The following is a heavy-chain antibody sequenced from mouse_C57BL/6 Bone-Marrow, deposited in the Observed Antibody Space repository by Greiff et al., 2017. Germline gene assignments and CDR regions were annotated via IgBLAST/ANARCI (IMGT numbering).Heavy chain of an antibody. Sequence: EVQRVESGGGLVKPGGSLKLSCAASGFTFSDYGMHWVRQAPEKGLEWVAYISSGSSTIYYADTVKGRFTISRDNAKNTLFLQMTSLRSEDTAMYYCARGVYYDYDCAMDYWGQGTSVTVSS. D-gene: IGHD2-4*01. CDR3: ARGVYYDYDCAMDY. J-gene: IGHJ4*01. V-gene: IGHV5-17*01. CDR2: ISSGSSTI. CDR1: GFTFSDYG.